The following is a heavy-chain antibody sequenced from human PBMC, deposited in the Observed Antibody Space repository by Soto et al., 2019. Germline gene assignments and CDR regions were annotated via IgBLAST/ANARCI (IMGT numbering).Heavy chain of an antibody. D-gene: IGHD3-10*01. Sequence: QVLLQESGPGLVRPSETLSLTCTVSGDPMNTYYWTWIRQPPGKGLEWIGSIYYSGRPDYNPSLESRVTISVDSSKNQFSVTLTSATAADTAVYYCARSGRNASGNYYSYYYAMDVWGQGTTVTVSS. V-gene: IGHV4-59*01. CDR2: IYYSGRP. CDR3: ARSGRNASGNYYSYYYAMDV. CDR1: GDPMNTYY. J-gene: IGHJ6*02.